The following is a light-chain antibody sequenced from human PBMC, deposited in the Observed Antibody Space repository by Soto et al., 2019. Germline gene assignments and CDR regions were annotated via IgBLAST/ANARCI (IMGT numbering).Light chain of an antibody. CDR1: QSISAW. J-gene: IGKJ1*01. CDR3: QQYDNYLRT. CDR2: DAS. Sequence: DIQMTQSPSTLSASVGDRVTITCRASQSISAWLAWYQQKPGKAPKLLIYDASNLVTGVPSRFSGSGSGTDFNLTISSLQPDDFATYYCQQYDNYLRTFGQGTKVDFK. V-gene: IGKV1-5*01.